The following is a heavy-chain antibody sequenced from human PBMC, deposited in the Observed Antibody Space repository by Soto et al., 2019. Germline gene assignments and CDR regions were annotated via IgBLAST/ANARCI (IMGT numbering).Heavy chain of an antibody. CDR3: AKAPGPTTLLIFDY. D-gene: IGHD1-26*01. CDR2: ISWDGGST. V-gene: IGHV3-43*01. CDR1: GFTFDDYT. J-gene: IGHJ4*02. Sequence: EVQLVESGGVVVQPGGSLRLSCAASGFTFDDYTMHWVRQAPGKGLEWVSLISWDGGSTYYAVSVKGRFTISRDNSKNSLYLQMNSLRTEDTALYYCAKAPGPTTLLIFDYWGQGTLVTVSS.